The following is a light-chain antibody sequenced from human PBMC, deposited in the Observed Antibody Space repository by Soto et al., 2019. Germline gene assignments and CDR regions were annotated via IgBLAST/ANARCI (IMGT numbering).Light chain of an antibody. J-gene: IGKJ1*01. V-gene: IGKV1-5*03. CDR3: QQYDGYSRT. CDR1: QSISGW. Sequence: DVQMTQSPSTLSASVGDRVTITCRASQSISGWLAWYQQRPGKAPKLMIYKASTLGTGVPSRFSGSGSGTEFTLTINNLQPDDFATYYCQQYDGYSRTFGQGTKVDIK. CDR2: KAS.